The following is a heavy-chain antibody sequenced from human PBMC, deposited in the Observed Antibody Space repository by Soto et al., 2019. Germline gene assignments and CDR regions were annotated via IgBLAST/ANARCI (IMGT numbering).Heavy chain of an antibody. J-gene: IGHJ3*02. CDR1: GVSINSGGYY. CDR2: IYYTGHT. D-gene: IGHD1-1*01. CDR3: ARGSQLEGDALDI. Sequence: SETLSLTCSVSGVSINSGGYYWSWIRHHPGKGLEWIGYIYYTGHTFYNASLKSRVAMPLDTSKNQFSLKLSSVTAADTAVYYCARGSQLEGDALDIWGQGTMVTVSS. V-gene: IGHV4-31*03.